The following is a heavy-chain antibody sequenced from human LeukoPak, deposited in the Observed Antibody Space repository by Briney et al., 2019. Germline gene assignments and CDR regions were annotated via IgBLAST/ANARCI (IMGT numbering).Heavy chain of an antibody. CDR2: IYYSGST. CDR1: GGSISSSSYY. J-gene: IGHJ4*02. D-gene: IGHD3-3*01. V-gene: IGHV4-39*01. Sequence: TSETLSLTCTVSGGSISSSSYYWGWIRQPPGKGLEWIGSIYYSGSTYYNPSLKSRVTISVDTSKNQFSLKLSSVTAADTAVYYCARRFANNDFWSGYYPFDYWGQGTLVTVSS. CDR3: ARRFANNDFWSGYYPFDY.